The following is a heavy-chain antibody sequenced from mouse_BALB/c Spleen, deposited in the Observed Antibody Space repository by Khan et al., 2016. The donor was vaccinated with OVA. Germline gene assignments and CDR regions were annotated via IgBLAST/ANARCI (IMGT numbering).Heavy chain of an antibody. CDR3: ALFYYYGSGFDY. D-gene: IGHD1-1*01. V-gene: IGHV1S135*01. J-gene: IGHJ2*01. CDR1: GYSFTDYN. CDR2: IDTYNGGN. Sequence: IQLVQSGPELVKPGASVKVSCKASGYSFTDYNMFWVKQSQGKSLEWIGYIDTYNGGNIYKQKFKGKVTLSVDKSFSTAFMHLNSLTTEDSAIYYSALFYYYGSGFDYWGQGTTVTVSS.